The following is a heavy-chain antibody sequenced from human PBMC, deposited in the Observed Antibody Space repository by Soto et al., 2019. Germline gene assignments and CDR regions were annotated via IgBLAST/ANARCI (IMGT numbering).Heavy chain of an antibody. J-gene: IGHJ6*02. CDR2: INGDATST. Sequence: QLVESGGGLVQPGGSLRLSCAASGFTVNNYWMHGVRQAPGMGLVWVSRINGDATSTSYADSVKGRFTISRDNARNTLYLQMNSLRAEDTALYYCARGDIAAETFFYYYGMDLWGQGTTVTVS. CDR3: ARGDIAAETFFYYYGMDL. V-gene: IGHV3-74*01. CDR1: GFTVNNYW. D-gene: IGHD6-13*01.